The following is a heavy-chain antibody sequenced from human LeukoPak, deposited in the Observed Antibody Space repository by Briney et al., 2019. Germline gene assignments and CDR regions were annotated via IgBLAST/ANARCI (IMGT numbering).Heavy chain of an antibody. J-gene: IGHJ4*02. CDR2: ISRNGGST. CDR3: VKDLRSDFMGVLSRYLSY. V-gene: IGHV3-64D*09. D-gene: IGHD2/OR15-2a*01. CDR1: GFPFSSFA. Sequence: PGGSLRFSCSASGFPFSSFAMHWVRQAPGKGLEYVAAISRNGGSTYYADSVKGRFTISRDNSKNTLYLQMSSLRAEDTAVYLCVKDLRSDFMGVLSRYLSYWGQGTLVTVSS.